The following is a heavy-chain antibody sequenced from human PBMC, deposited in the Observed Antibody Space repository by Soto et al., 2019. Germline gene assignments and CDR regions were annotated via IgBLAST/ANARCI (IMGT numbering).Heavy chain of an antibody. CDR2: ISGSGGST. J-gene: IGHJ4*02. CDR1: GFTFSSYA. CDR3: ASLMVRGVIGRNLL. D-gene: IGHD3-10*01. V-gene: IGHV3-23*01. Sequence: EVQLLESGGGLVQPGGSLRLSCAASGFTFSSYAMSWVRQAPGKGLEWVSAISGSGGSTYYADSVKGRFTISRDNSKNTLYLQMNSLRAEDTAVYYCASLMVRGVIGRNLLWGQGTLVTVSS.